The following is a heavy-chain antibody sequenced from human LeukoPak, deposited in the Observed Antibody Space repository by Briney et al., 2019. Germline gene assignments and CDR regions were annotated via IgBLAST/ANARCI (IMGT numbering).Heavy chain of an antibody. V-gene: IGHV1-18*01. J-gene: IGHJ6*02. CDR3: ARGSATMVRGVIITGMDV. CDR2: ISTETQSP. D-gene: IGHD3-10*01. Sequence: GASVMVSCKVSGYTSPFYGITWVRQAPGQGLEWMGWISTETQSPNYAQKLQDRLTITTDIATSTAYMELTSLRHDDAAIYYCARGSATMVRGVIITGMDVWGQGTTVTVSS. CDR1: GYTSPFYG.